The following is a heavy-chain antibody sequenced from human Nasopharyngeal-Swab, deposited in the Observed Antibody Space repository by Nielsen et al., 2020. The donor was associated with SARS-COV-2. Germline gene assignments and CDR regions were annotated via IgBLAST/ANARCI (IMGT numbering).Heavy chain of an antibody. CDR3: ARAPYGWYFDL. V-gene: IGHV3-53*01. CDR2: IYSGGST. Sequence: GGSLRLSCAASDFTVRVNYMSWVRQAPGKGLEWVSVIYSGGSTYYADSVKGRFTISRDNSKNTLYLQMNSLRAVDTAVYYCARAPYGWYFDLWGRGTLVTVSS. J-gene: IGHJ2*01. CDR1: DFTVRVNY. D-gene: IGHD3-16*01.